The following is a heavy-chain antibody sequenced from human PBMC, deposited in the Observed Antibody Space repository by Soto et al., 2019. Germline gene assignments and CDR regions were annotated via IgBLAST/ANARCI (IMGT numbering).Heavy chain of an antibody. D-gene: IGHD3-22*01. CDR3: ARTYYFDSSGFA. V-gene: IGHV4-61*01. Sequence: QVQLQESGPGLVKPSETLSLTCTVSGGSVTSGSYYWSWIRQPPGKGLEWIGYLYRSGTTNYNPSFKSRVSISVDKSENQFSLNLKSVTAADTAVYYCARTYYFDSSGFAWGQGTLVTVSS. CDR2: LYRSGTT. CDR1: GGSVTSGSYY. J-gene: IGHJ5*02.